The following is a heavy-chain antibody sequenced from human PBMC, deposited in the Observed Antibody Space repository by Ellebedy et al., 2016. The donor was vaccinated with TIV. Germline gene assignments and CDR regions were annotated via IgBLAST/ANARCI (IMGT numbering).Heavy chain of an antibody. CDR3: AKVDGYYGSWSHDN. CDR2: ISGSGDMT. V-gene: IGHV3-23*01. CDR1: GFSFSSFA. Sequence: GESLKISCAASGFSFSSFAMSWVRQAPGKGLEWVSTISGSGDMTYYADSVKGRITFSRDNSKSTLHLQMTSLRAEDTAIYYCAKVDGYYGSWSHDNWGQGTLVSVSS. D-gene: IGHD3-10*01. J-gene: IGHJ4*02.